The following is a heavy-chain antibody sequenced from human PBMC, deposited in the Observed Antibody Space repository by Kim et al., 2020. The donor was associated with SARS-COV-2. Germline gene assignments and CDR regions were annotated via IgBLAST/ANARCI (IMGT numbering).Heavy chain of an antibody. CDR2: IYYFGST. D-gene: IGHD2-21*02. CDR3: ARQGVVTAENDY. J-gene: IGHJ4*02. Sequence: SETLSLTCTVSGGSISSSTHYWGWIRQPPGKGLEWIGNIYYFGSTYYNPSLKSRVTISVDTSKNQFSLKLSSVTAADTAVYYCARQGVVTAENDYWGQGTLVTVSS. CDR1: GGSISSSTHY. V-gene: IGHV4-39*01.